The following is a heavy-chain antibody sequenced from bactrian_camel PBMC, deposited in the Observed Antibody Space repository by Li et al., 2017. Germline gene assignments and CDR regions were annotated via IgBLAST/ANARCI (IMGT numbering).Heavy chain of an antibody. CDR2: ISADGTT. CDR1: GDTYFDLW. J-gene: IGHJ4*01. V-gene: IGHV3S55*01. D-gene: IGHD3*01. Sequence: VQLVESGGGSVQAGGSLRLSCAASGDTYFDLWMAWFRQDPGKEREGVAAISADGTTFYADSVKGRFSASRDNAKDTLYLQMSSLKPEDTAMYYCAADVCYRVLDYGMGDGPREYSYWGQGTRVTVS. CDR3: AADVCYRVLDYGMGDGPREYSY.